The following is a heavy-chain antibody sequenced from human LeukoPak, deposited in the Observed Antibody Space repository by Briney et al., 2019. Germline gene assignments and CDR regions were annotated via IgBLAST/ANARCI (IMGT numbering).Heavy chain of an antibody. CDR3: ARETYSYDSSGNSPFDC. Sequence: GGSLRLSCAASGFTFNNYELNWVRQAPGKGLEWVSNISSSGSNIYYADSVKGRFFISRDNAKNSLYLQMNRLRAEDTAVYYCARETYSYDSSGNSPFDCWGKGTLVTVSS. J-gene: IGHJ4*02. V-gene: IGHV3-48*03. CDR1: GFTFNNYE. CDR2: ISSSGSNI. D-gene: IGHD3-22*01.